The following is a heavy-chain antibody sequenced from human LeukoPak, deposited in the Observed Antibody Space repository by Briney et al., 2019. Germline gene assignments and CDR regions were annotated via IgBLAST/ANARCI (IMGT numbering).Heavy chain of an antibody. J-gene: IGHJ3*02. CDR1: GYTFTSYG. Sequence: ASVKVSCKASGYTFTSYGISWVRQAPGQGLEWMGWISAYNGNTNYAQKLQGRVTMTTDTSTSIAYMELRSLRSDDTAVYYCARTPHVVVITFPDAFDIWGQGTMVTLSS. D-gene: IGHD3-22*01. CDR3: ARTPHVVVITFPDAFDI. CDR2: ISAYNGNT. V-gene: IGHV1-18*01.